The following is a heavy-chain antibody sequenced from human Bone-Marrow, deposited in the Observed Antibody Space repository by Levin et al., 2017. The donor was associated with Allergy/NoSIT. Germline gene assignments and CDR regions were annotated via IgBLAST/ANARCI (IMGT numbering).Heavy chain of an antibody. J-gene: IGHJ4*02. CDR2: FDPEDDET. V-gene: IGHV1-24*01. CDR3: VAVSGDGHHYFEH. CDR1: GYTLTELS. D-gene: IGHD3-10*01. Sequence: HGESLKISCKVSGYTLTELSIHWVRQAPGKGLEWMGGFDPEDDETIYAQKLLGRVTMTEDTSSDTAYMELSSLTSEDTAVYWCVAVSGDGHHYFEHWGQGTLVTVSS.